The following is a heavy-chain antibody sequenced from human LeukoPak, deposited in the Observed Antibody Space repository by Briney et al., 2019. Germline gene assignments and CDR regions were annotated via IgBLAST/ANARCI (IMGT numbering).Heavy chain of an antibody. Sequence: ASVKVSCKASGYTFTGYYMHWVRQAPGQGLEWMGWINPNSGGTNYAQKFQGRVTMTRDTSISTAYMELSRLRSDDTAVYYCARAGYGSGSHDAFDIWGQGTMVTVSS. J-gene: IGHJ3*02. CDR3: ARAGYGSGSHDAFDI. CDR2: INPNSGGT. V-gene: IGHV1-2*02. D-gene: IGHD3-10*01. CDR1: GYTFTGYY.